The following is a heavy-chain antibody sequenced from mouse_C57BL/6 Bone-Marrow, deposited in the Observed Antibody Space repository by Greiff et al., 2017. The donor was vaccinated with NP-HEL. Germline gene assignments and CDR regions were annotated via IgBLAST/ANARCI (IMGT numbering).Heavy chain of an antibody. J-gene: IGHJ4*01. CDR3: ASYYYGSSYYAMDY. Sequence: QVHVKQPGAELVKPGASVKLSCKASGYTFTSYWMHWVKQRPGRGLEWIGRIDPNSGGTKYNEKFKSKATLTVDKPSSTAYMQLSSLTSEDSAVYYCASYYYGSSYYAMDYWGQGTSVTVSS. CDR1: GYTFTSYW. CDR2: IDPNSGGT. D-gene: IGHD1-1*01. V-gene: IGHV1-72*01.